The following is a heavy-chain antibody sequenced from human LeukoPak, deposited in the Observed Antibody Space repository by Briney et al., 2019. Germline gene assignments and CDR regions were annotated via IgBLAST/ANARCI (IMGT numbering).Heavy chain of an antibody. CDR3: ARGDYGSGTYYLDS. CDR2: VYYTGTT. Sequence: SEPVSLTCTVSGGSISTTNYYWAWIRQPPGRGLEWIGGVYYTGTTYDNPSLTSRVTVSVDTSKNQLSLKMSSVTAADTAVYYCARGDYGSGTYYLDSWGQASLVSVSS. V-gene: IGHV4-39*01. J-gene: IGHJ4*02. CDR1: GGSISTTNYY. D-gene: IGHD3-10*01.